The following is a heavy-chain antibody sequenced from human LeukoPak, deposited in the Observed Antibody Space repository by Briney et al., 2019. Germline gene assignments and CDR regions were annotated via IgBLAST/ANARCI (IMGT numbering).Heavy chain of an antibody. Sequence: SQTLSLTCAISGDSVSSNSAAWNWIRQSPSRGLEWLGRTYYRSKWYNDYAVSVKSRITINPDTSKNQFSLQLNSVTPEDTAVYYCARDRYRSGGSCYVDAFDIWGQGTMVTVSS. CDR1: GDSVSSNSAA. J-gene: IGHJ3*02. CDR2: TYYRSKWYN. CDR3: ARDRYRSGGSCYVDAFDI. D-gene: IGHD2-15*01. V-gene: IGHV6-1*01.